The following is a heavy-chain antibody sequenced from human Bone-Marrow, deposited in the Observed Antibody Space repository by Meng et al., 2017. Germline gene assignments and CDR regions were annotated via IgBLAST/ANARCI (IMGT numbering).Heavy chain of an antibody. CDR2: ISSSGSTI. Sequence: GGSLRLSCAASGFTVSSNYMSRVRQAPGKGLEWVSYISSSGSTIYYADSVKGRFTISRDNAKNSLYLQMNSLRAEDTAVYYCARDWEWELLGVCFDYWGQGTLVTVSS. J-gene: IGHJ4*02. D-gene: IGHD1-26*01. CDR1: GFTVSSNY. CDR3: ARDWEWELLGVCFDY. V-gene: IGHV3-11*01.